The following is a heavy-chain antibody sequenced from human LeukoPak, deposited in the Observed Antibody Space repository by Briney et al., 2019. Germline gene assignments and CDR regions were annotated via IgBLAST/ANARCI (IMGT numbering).Heavy chain of an antibody. J-gene: IGHJ3*02. D-gene: IGHD2-2*01. CDR3: ARSGYCSSTSCHDAFDI. V-gene: IGHV3-21*01. Sequence: GRSLRLSCAASGFTFSSYSMNWVRQAPGKGLEWVSSISSSSSYIYYADSVKGRFTISRDNAKNSLYLQMNSLRAEDTAVYYCARSGYCSSTSCHDAFDIWGQGTMVTVSS. CDR1: GFTFSSYS. CDR2: ISSSSSYI.